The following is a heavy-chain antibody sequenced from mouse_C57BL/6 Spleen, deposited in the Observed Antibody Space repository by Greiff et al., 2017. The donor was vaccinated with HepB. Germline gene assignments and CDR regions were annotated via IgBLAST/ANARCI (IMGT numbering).Heavy chain of an antibody. J-gene: IGHJ3*01. D-gene: IGHD2-4*01. CDR1: GYTFTSYN. V-gene: IGHV1-12*01. CDR3: ARPYEYDQGFAY. Sequence: QVQLKQSGAELVRPGDSVKMSCKASGYTFTSYNMHWVKQTPRQGLEWIGAIYPGNGDTSYNQKFKGKATLTLDKSSSTAYMQLSSLTTEDSAVYFCARPYEYDQGFAYWGQGTLVTVSS. CDR2: IYPGNGDT.